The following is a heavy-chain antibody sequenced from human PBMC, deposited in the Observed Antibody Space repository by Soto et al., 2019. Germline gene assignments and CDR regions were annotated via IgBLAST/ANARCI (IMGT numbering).Heavy chain of an antibody. Sequence: SQTLSLTCAISGDSVSSKAAAWNWIRQSPSRGLEWLGRTYYRSKWSTDYAVSVKSRITINPDTSKNQFSLQLNSVTPEDTAVYYCTRALSGSYDSWRQRTLVTVSS. V-gene: IGHV6-1*01. D-gene: IGHD1-26*01. J-gene: IGHJ5*01. CDR2: TYYRSKWST. CDR3: TRALSGSYDS. CDR1: GDSVSSKAAA.